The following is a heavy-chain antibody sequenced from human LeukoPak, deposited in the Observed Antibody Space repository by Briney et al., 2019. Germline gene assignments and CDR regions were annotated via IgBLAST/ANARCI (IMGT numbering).Heavy chain of an antibody. V-gene: IGHV1-2*02. D-gene: IGHD5-18*01. CDR2: INPNSGGT. Sequence: ASVKVSCKASGYTFTGYYMHWVRQAPGQGLEWMGWINPNSGGTNYAQKFRGRVTMTRDTSISTAYMELSSLRSEDTAVYYCARPLVGQLWYDYWGQGTLVTVSS. CDR3: ARPLVGQLWYDY. J-gene: IGHJ4*02. CDR1: GYTFTGYY.